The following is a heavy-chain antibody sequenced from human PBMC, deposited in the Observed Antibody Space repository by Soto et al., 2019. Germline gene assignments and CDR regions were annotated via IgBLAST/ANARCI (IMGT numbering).Heavy chain of an antibody. CDR1: GFTFSRYA. J-gene: IGHJ2*01. CDR2: ISGSGGST. CDR3: AKRTVGWYFDL. Sequence: GSLRLSCAASGFTFSRYAMSWVLQAPGKGLEWVSVISGSGGSTYSADSVKGRFTISRDNSKNTLYLQMNSLRAEDTAVYYCAKRTVGWYFDLWGRGTLVTVSS. V-gene: IGHV3-23*01. D-gene: IGHD4-17*01.